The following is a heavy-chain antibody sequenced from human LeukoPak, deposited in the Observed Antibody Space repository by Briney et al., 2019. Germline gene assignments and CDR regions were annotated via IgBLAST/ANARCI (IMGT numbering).Heavy chain of an antibody. D-gene: IGHD1-26*01. CDR3: ARHPDGSLSLDY. CDR1: GFTFSNYA. V-gene: IGHV3-11*03. Sequence: GGSLRLSCAISGFTFSNYAMNWVRQAPGKGLEWVSYISSSGSHTNYADSVTGRFTISRNNAKKSLHLQMNSLRAEDTAVYYCARHPDGSLSLDYWGQGTLVTVSS. CDR2: ISSSGSHT. J-gene: IGHJ4*02.